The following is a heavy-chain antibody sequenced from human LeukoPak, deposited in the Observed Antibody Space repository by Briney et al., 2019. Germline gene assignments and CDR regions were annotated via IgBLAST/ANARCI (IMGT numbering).Heavy chain of an antibody. D-gene: IGHD2-2*03. V-gene: IGHV3-48*03. CDR2: ISSSGGTI. CDR1: GFTFSSYE. J-gene: IGHJ5*01. CDR3: ARDRGYCRSTSCYSYWFDS. Sequence: PGGSLRLSCAASGFTFSSYETNWVRQAPGKGLEWVSFISSSGGTIYYADSVKGRFTISRDNADNSLYLQMNSLRGEDTAVYYCARDRGYCRSTSCYSYWFDSWGQGTLVTVSS.